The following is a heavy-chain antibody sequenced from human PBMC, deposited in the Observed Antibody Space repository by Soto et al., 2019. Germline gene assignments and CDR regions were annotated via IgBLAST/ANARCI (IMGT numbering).Heavy chain of an antibody. D-gene: IGHD2-2*03. CDR3: ARLGYCSSTSCYDPAFDI. CDR2: IYSGGST. V-gene: IGHV3-53*04. J-gene: IGHJ3*02. CDR1: GFTVSSNY. Sequence: GGSLRLSCAASGFTVSSNYMSWVRQAPGKGLEWVSVIYSGGSTYYADSVKGRFTISRHNSKNTLYLQMNSLRAEDTAVYYCARLGYCSSTSCYDPAFDIWGQGTMVTVSS.